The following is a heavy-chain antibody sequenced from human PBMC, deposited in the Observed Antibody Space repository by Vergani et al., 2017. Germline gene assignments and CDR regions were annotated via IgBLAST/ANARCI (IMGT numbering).Heavy chain of an antibody. D-gene: IGHD3-22*01. CDR3: ARPPTYYYDSSGYYRDY. Sequence: EVQLLESGGGLVQPGGSLRLSCAASGFTFSSYAMSWVRQAPGKGLEWVSAISGSGGSTYYADCVKGRFTISRDNSKNTRYLQMNSLRAEDTAVYYCARPPTYYYDSSGYYRDYWGQGTLVTVSS. V-gene: IGHV3-23*01. CDR1: GFTFSSYA. CDR2: ISGSGGST. J-gene: IGHJ4*02.